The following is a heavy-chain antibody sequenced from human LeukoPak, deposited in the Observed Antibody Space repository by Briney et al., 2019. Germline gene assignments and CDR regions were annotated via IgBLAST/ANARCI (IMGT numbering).Heavy chain of an antibody. D-gene: IGHD2-15*01. V-gene: IGHV4-4*07. CDR3: ARDSYY. CDR1: GDSISRYY. CDR2: IDTTGST. Sequence: SETLSLTCTVSGDSISRYYWSWIRQPAGKGLEWIGRIDTTGSTNYNPSLKSRVTMSVDKSKNQFSLKLSSVTAADTAVYYCARDSYYWGQGTLVTVSS. J-gene: IGHJ4*02.